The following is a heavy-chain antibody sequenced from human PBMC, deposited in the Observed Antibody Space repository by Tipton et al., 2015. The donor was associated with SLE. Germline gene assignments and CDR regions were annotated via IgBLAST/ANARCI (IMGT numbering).Heavy chain of an antibody. CDR3: ARALPFNYDFWSGYSTDPFDV. D-gene: IGHD3-3*01. J-gene: IGHJ3*01. CDR1: GASIRTYY. Sequence: LRLSCTVSGASIRTYYWSWVRQPPGRGLEWIGYVYDIDFTNYNPSLKSRVTISLDPSKNQFSLKLSSMTAADTAMYYCARALPFNYDFWSGYSTDPFDVWGQGTMVTVSA. V-gene: IGHV4-59*01. CDR2: VYDIDFT.